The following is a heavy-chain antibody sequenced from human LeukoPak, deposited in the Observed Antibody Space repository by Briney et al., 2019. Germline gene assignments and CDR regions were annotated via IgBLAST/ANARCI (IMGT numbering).Heavy chain of an antibody. V-gene: IGHV3-20*01. Sequence: GGSLRLSCAASGFTFDGYGMSWVRQAPGKGLEWVSGINWNGGSTGYADSVKGRFTISRDNAKNSLYLQTNSLRAEDTALYHCARDGSGSYYLSYYGMDVWGQGTTVTVSS. CDR2: INWNGGST. CDR1: GFTFDGYG. CDR3: ARDGSGSYYLSYYGMDV. D-gene: IGHD3-10*01. J-gene: IGHJ6*02.